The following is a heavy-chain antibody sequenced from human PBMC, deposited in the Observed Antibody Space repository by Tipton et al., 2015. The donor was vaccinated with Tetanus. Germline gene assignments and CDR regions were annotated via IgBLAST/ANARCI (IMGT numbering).Heavy chain of an antibody. D-gene: IGHD2-8*01. CDR1: GYIFNNYW. CDR3: ARAHCTDGVCNFDF. V-gene: IGHV5-51*01. Sequence: QLVQSGGEVKKPGASLKISCKGSGYIFNNYWIGWVRQKPGKGLEWMGIIYPGDSDTRYRPSFQGQVTIPVDKSINTAYLQWSSLKASDTSMFYCARAHCTDGVCNFDFWGQGALVTVAS. CDR2: IYPGDSDT. J-gene: IGHJ4*02.